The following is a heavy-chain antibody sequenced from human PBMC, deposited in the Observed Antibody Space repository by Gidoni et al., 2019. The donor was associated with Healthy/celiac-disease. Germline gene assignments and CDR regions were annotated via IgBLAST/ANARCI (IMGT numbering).Heavy chain of an antibody. D-gene: IGHD3-22*01. CDR3: ARHYGEYYYDSSGYYYEDY. J-gene: IGHJ4*02. Sequence: EVQLVQSGAEVKKPGESLRISCKGSGYSFTSYWISWVRQMPGKGLEWMGRIDPSDSYTNYSPSFQGHVTISADKSISTAYLQWSSLKASDTAMYYCARHYGEYYYDSSGYYYEDYWGQGTLVTVSS. V-gene: IGHV5-10-1*03. CDR1: GYSFTSYW. CDR2: IDPSDSYT.